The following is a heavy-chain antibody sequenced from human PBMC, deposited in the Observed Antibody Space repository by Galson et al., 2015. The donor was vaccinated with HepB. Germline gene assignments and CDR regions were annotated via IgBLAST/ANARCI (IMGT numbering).Heavy chain of an antibody. D-gene: IGHD3-22*01. J-gene: IGHJ4*02. V-gene: IGHV3-64D*06. CDR3: VRDYSDRSGIFDY. CDR1: GFTFSGHA. CDR2: ISGNGGST. Sequence: SLRLSCAASGFTFSGHAMQWVRQAPGKGLEYVSAISGNGGSTHYADSVKGRFTISRDNSKKTVVLEMGSLRAEDTAVYFCVRDYSDRSGIFDYWGQGTLVAVPS.